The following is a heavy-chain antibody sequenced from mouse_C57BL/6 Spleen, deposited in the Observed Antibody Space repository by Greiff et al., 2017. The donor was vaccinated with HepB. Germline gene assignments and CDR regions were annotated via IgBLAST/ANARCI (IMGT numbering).Heavy chain of an antibody. D-gene: IGHD4-1*01. CDR2: IDPSDSET. CDR3: ARGGTGTCYDC. J-gene: IGHJ2*01. CDR1: GYTFTSYW. V-gene: IGHV1-52*01. Sequence: QVQLQQPGAELVRPGSSVKLSCKASGYTFTSYWMHWVKQKPIQGLEWIGNIDPSDSETHYNQKFKDKATLTVDKSSSTAYMQLSSLTSEDSAVYYCARGGTGTCYDCWGPGTTLSV.